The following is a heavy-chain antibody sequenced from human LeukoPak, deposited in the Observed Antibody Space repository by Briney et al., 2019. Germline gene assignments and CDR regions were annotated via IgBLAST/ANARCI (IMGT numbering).Heavy chain of an antibody. D-gene: IGHD3-3*01. V-gene: IGHV1-46*01. Sequence: ASVNVSCKASGYTFTSYYMHWVRQAPGQGLEWMGIINPSGGSTSYAQKFQGRVTMTRDTSTSTVYMELSSLRSEDTAVYYCARDRTPRGFLEWLPNDAFDIWGQGTMVTVSS. CDR2: INPSGGST. CDR3: ARDRTPRGFLEWLPNDAFDI. J-gene: IGHJ3*02. CDR1: GYTFTSYY.